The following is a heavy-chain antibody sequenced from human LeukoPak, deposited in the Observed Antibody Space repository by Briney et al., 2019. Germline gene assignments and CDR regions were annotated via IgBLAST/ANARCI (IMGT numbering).Heavy chain of an antibody. D-gene: IGHD6-19*01. Sequence: KPSETLSLTCTVSGGSISSSSYYWGWIRQPPGKGLEWIGSIYYSGSTYYNPSLKSRVTISVDTSKNQFSLKLSSVTAADTAVYYCARLPKWLVRDAFDIWGQGTMVTVSS. J-gene: IGHJ3*02. V-gene: IGHV4-39*01. CDR1: GGSISSSSYY. CDR3: ARLPKWLVRDAFDI. CDR2: IYYSGST.